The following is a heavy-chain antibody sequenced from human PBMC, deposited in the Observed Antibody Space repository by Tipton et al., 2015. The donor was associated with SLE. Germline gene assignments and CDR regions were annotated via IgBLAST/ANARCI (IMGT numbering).Heavy chain of an antibody. D-gene: IGHD6-13*01. CDR2: FKSKTDGETT. J-gene: IGHJ6*03. V-gene: IGHV3-15*01. CDR3: TTAGGDSSTWSYYYMDV. CDR1: GFTLSDHY. Sequence: SLRLSCAASGFTLSDHYMDWIRQAPGKGLEWVGRFKSKTDGETTDYAAPVKGRFTVSRDDSKTTLYLQMTSLKTEDTAVYYCTTAGGDSSTWSYYYMDVWGQGTTVTVSS.